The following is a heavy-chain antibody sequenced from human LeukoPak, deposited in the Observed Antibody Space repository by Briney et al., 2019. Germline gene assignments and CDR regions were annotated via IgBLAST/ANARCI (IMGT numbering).Heavy chain of an antibody. Sequence: SETLSLTCTVSGGSISSYYWSWIRQPPGKGLEWIGYIYYSGSTNYNPSLKSRVTISVDTSKNQFSLKLSSVTAADTAVYCCARLTYGDFYIDYWGQGTLVTVSS. V-gene: IGHV4-59*08. J-gene: IGHJ4*02. CDR3: ARLTYGDFYIDY. D-gene: IGHD4-17*01. CDR1: GGSISSYY. CDR2: IYYSGST.